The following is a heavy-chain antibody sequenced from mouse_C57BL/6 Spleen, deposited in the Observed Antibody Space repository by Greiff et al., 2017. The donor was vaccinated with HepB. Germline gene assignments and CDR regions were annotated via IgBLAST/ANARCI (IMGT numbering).Heavy chain of an antibody. D-gene: IGHD1-1*01. Sequence: VQLKESGPGLVAPSQSLSITCTVSGFSLTSYAISWVRQPPGKGLEWLGVIWPGGGTNYNYALKSRQSISKDDSKSPVFLKMNSLLTDDTARDYCARNYYGSRGWYFDVWGTGTTVTVSS. CDR1: GFSLTSYA. CDR3: ARNYYGSRGWYFDV. CDR2: IWPGGGT. V-gene: IGHV2-9-1*01. J-gene: IGHJ1*03.